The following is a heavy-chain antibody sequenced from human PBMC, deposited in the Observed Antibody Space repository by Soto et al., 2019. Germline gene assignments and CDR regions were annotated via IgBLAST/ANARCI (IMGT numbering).Heavy chain of an antibody. J-gene: IGHJ3*02. D-gene: IGHD3-16*01. V-gene: IGHV1-69*12. CDR2: IIPIFGTA. CDR3: ARDRLMITFGGVGDGRWFAFDI. Sequence: QVQLVQSGAEVKKPGSSVKVSCKASGGTFSSYAISWVRQAPGQGLEWMGGIIPIFGTANYAQKFQGRATITADESTSTAYMELSSLRSEDTAVYYCARDRLMITFGGVGDGRWFAFDIWGQGTMVTVSS. CDR1: GGTFSSYA.